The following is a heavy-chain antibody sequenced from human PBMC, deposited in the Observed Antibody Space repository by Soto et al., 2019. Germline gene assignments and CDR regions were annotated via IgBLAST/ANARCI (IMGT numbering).Heavy chain of an antibody. CDR3: ARDSDCHSTSCFFPPHV. D-gene: IGHD2-2*01. Sequence: GGSLRLSCSASGFTFSDENMSWVRQVPGKGLEWVSGISGGGSYIFYADSVQGRFSISRDNPKNSLFLEMDSLRVEDTAVYYCARDSDCHSTSCFFPPHVWGQGTTVTVSS. J-gene: IGHJ6*02. CDR1: GFTFSDEN. V-gene: IGHV3-21*06. CDR2: ISGGGSYI.